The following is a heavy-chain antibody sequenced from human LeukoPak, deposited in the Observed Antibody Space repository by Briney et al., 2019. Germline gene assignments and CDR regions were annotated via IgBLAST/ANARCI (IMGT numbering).Heavy chain of an antibody. J-gene: IGHJ6*02. CDR3: ATSFQYCTNGVCSPTPYYYYGMDV. D-gene: IGHD2-8*01. Sequence: ASVKVSCKASGYTFTSYAMHWVRQMPGKGLEWMGRIDPSDSYTNYSPSFQGHVTISADKSISTAYLQWSSLKASDTAMNYCATSFQYCTNGVCSPTPYYYYGMDVWGQGTTVTVSS. CDR1: GYTFTSYA. CDR2: IDPSDSYT. V-gene: IGHV5-10-1*01.